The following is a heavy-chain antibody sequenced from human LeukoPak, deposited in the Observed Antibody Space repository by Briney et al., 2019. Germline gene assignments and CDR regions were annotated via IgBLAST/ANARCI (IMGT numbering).Heavy chain of an antibody. CDR1: GYIFTTHG. D-gene: IGHD2-15*01. Sequence: ALVKVSCKASGYIFTTHGISWLRRAPGQGLEWMGWINPFNGDTKYPQKFQGRVTMTTDTSTSTAYMEIRSLRFDDTAVYYCTREDCNAGTCYFSVDWGQGTLVTVSS. CDR3: TREDCNAGTCYFSVD. CDR2: INPFNGDT. V-gene: IGHV1-18*01. J-gene: IGHJ4*02.